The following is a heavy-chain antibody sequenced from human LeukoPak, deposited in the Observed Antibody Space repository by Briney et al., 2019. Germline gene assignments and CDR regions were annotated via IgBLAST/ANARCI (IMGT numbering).Heavy chain of an antibody. Sequence: ASVKVSCKASGYTFTGYYMHWVRQAPGQGLEWMGWINPNSGGTNYAQKFQGRVTMTGDTSISTAYMELSRLRSDDTAVYYCARDGGYLDIVVVPAANIDYWGQGTLVTVSS. V-gene: IGHV1-2*02. CDR3: ARDGGYLDIVVVPAANIDY. J-gene: IGHJ4*02. CDR2: INPNSGGT. CDR1: GYTFTGYY. D-gene: IGHD2-2*03.